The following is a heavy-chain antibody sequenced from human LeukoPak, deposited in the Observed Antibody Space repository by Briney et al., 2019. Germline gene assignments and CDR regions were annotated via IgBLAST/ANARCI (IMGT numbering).Heavy chain of an antibody. D-gene: IGHD2-21*01. CDR2: INHSGST. CDR3: ARGHGLWSPLNWFDP. Sequence: SETLSLTCAVYGGSFSGYYWSWIRQPPGKGLEWIGEINHSGSTNYNPSLKSRVTISVDTSKNQFSLKLSSVTAADTAVYYCARGHGLWSPLNWFDPWGQGTLVTVSS. CDR1: GGSFSGYY. J-gene: IGHJ5*02. V-gene: IGHV4-34*01.